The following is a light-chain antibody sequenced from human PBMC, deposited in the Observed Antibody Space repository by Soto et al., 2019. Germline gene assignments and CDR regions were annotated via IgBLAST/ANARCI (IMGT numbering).Light chain of an antibody. Sequence: EIVLTQSPGTLSLSPGERATLSCRASQSVSSSYLAWYQQKPGQAPRLLIYGASSRATGIPDRFSGSASGTDFTLTISRLEPEDFAVYYCQQYGSSPRFTFGGGTKVEIK. CDR2: GAS. J-gene: IGKJ4*01. V-gene: IGKV3-20*01. CDR1: QSVSSSY. CDR3: QQYGSSPRFT.